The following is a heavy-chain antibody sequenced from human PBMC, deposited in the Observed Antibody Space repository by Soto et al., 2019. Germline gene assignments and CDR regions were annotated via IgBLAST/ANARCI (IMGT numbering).Heavy chain of an antibody. CDR1: GYTFNNYG. CDR2: ISAYNGNT. J-gene: IGHJ4*02. CDR3: ARVLNQDYGDYDY. D-gene: IGHD4-17*01. V-gene: IGHV1-18*01. Sequence: GASVKVSCKASGYTFNNYGLTWVRQAPGQGLEWMGWISAYNGNTNSAQKFQGRVTMTTDTSTTTAYMELRGLRSDDTAVYYCARVLNQDYGDYDYWGQGTLVTVSS.